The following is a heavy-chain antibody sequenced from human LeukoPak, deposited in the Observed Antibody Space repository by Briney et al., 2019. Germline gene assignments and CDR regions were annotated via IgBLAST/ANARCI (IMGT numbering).Heavy chain of an antibody. D-gene: IGHD5-12*01. CDR1: GYTFTSYD. Sequence: GASVKVSCKASGYTFTSYDINWVRQATGQGLEWMGWMNPNSGNKGYGQKFQGRVTMTRNNSISTAYMELSSLRSEDTAVYYCARGLSPRGYDSSYYIDVWGKGTTVTVSS. J-gene: IGHJ6*03. CDR3: ARGLSPRGYDSSYYIDV. V-gene: IGHV1-8*01. CDR2: MNPNSGNK.